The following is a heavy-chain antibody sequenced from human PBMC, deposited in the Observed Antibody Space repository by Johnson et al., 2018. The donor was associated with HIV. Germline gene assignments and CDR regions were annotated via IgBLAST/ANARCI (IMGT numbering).Heavy chain of an antibody. CDR1: GFTVSSNY. V-gene: IGHV3-66*01. D-gene: IGHD3-10*01. J-gene: IGHJ3*02. CDR2: INWNGATP. CDR3: ARAGRWSGDTFDI. Sequence: EVQLVESGGGLVQPGGSLRLSCAASGFTVSSNYMSWIRRAPGKGLEWVSGINWNGATPGSADSVKGRFTISRENAKNSLYLQMNSLRAGDTAVYYCARAGRWSGDTFDIWGQGTMVTVSS.